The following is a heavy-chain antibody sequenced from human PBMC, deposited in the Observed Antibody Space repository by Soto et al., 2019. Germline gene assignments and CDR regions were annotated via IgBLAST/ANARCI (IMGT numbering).Heavy chain of an antibody. CDR1: GFTFRIYA. D-gene: IGHD6-13*01. J-gene: IGHJ6*02. Sequence: EVQLLESGGGLVQPGGSLRLSCAASGFTFRIYAMSWVRQVPGKGLEWVSTISDSADSAYYADSVKGRFTISRDNSKNTLYLQMNSLRAEDTAVYYCARDQEAGSFFPYYYGMDVWGQGTTVTVSS. CDR2: ISDSADSA. V-gene: IGHV3-23*01. CDR3: ARDQEAGSFFPYYYGMDV.